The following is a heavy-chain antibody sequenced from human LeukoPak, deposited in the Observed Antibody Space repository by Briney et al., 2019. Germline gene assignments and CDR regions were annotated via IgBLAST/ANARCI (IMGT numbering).Heavy chain of an antibody. CDR1: GSSISSGYY. Sequence: SETLSLTCAVSGSSISSGYYWGWIRQPPGKGLEWIGSIYHGGTTYYNPSLKSRVTISVDTSKNQFSLKLSSVTAADTAVYYCARTASLEWLPDDYWGQGTLVTVSS. CDR3: ARTASLEWLPDDY. D-gene: IGHD3-3*01. J-gene: IGHJ4*02. CDR2: IYHGGTT. V-gene: IGHV4-38-2*01.